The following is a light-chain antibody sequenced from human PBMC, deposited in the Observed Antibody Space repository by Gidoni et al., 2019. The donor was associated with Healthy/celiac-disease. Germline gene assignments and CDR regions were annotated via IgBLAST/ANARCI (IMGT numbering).Light chain of an antibody. V-gene: IGKV4-1*01. CDR2: WAS. CDR1: QSVLYSANNKNY. Sequence: DIVMTQSTDSLAVYLGERATIHCKSSQSVLYSANNKNYLAWYQQKPGQPPKLLIYWASTRESGVPDRFSGSGSGTDFTLTISSLQAEDVAVYYCQQYYSTPYTFGQGTKLEIK. CDR3: QQYYSTPYT. J-gene: IGKJ2*01.